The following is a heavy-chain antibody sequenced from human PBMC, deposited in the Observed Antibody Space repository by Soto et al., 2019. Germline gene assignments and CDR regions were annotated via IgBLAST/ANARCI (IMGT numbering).Heavy chain of an antibody. CDR1: GYTFTSYD. CDR3: ARVMGQGVARRGDDAFDI. Sequence: AAVKVSCKASGYTFTSYDINWVRQATGQGLEWMGWMNPNSGNTGYAQKFQGRVTMTRNTSISTAYMELSSLSSEDPAVYYCARVMGQGVARRGDDAFDIWGQGTRVTVSS. D-gene: IGHD2-15*01. V-gene: IGHV1-8*01. J-gene: IGHJ3*02. CDR2: MNPNSGNT.